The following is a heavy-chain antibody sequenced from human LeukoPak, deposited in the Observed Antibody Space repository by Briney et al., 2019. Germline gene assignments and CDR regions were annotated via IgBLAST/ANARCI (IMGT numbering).Heavy chain of an antibody. CDR1: GFTFSSHS. Sequence: GGSLRLSCAASGFTFSSHSMNWVRQAPGEGLEWVSYISSSSSTIYYAGSVKGRFTISRDNAKNSLYLQMNSLRAEDTAVYYCASGVQLPEEEYFQHWGQGTLVTVSS. CDR3: ASGVQLPEEEYFQH. J-gene: IGHJ1*01. CDR2: ISSSSSTI. V-gene: IGHV3-48*04. D-gene: IGHD2-2*01.